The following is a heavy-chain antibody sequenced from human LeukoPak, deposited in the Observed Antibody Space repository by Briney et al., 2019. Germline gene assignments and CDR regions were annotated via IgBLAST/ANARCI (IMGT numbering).Heavy chain of an antibody. V-gene: IGHV3-23*01. CDR2: ISGSDGRT. CDR3: AKDWAYFDSSDFDY. CDR1: GFTFSSYS. Sequence: GGPLRLSCAASGFTFSSYSMSWVRQAPGKGLEWDSAISGSDGRTYYADSVKGRFTISRDNSKSTLYLQMNSLRAEDTAVYYRAKDWAYFDSSDFDYWGQGTLVTDSS. D-gene: IGHD3-22*01. J-gene: IGHJ4*02.